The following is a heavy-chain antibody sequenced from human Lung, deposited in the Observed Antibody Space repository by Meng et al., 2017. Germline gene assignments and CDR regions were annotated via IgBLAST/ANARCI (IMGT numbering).Heavy chain of an antibody. Sequence: QGQLGEAGGGVVQPGRSLRLSCGAFGFTFSSYGMHWVRQAPGKGLEWVAVIWYDGSNKYYADSVKGRFTISRDNSKNTLYLQMNSLRAEDTAVYYCARESDKGYYFDYWGQGTLVTVFS. V-gene: IGHV3-33*01. CDR3: ARESDKGYYFDY. CDR2: IWYDGSNK. CDR1: GFTFSSYG. J-gene: IGHJ4*02. D-gene: IGHD2-21*01.